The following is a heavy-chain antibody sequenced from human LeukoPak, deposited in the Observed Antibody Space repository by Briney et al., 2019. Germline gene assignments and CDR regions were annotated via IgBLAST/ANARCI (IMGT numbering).Heavy chain of an antibody. CDR1: GGSISSGGYY. CDR2: IYYSGST. Sequence: SETLSLTCTVSGGSISSGGYYWSWTRQHPGKGLEWIGYIYYSGSTYYNPSLKSRVTISVDTSKNQFSLKLSSVTAADTAVYYCARGLHDYYDSSGYYSSGDHWFDPWGQGTLVTVSS. J-gene: IGHJ5*02. CDR3: ARGLHDYYDSSGYYSSGDHWFDP. V-gene: IGHV4-31*03. D-gene: IGHD3-22*01.